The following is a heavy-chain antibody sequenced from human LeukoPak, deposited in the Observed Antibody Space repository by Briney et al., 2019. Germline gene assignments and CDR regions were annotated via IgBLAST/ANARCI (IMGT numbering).Heavy chain of an antibody. CDR3: ARDPGDYDFWSGYYTYYGMDV. J-gene: IGHJ6*02. V-gene: IGHV3-21*01. CDR1: GFTFSSYS. D-gene: IGHD3-3*01. CDR2: ISSSSSYI. Sequence: GGSLRLSCAASGFTFSSYSMNWVRQAPGKGLEWVSSISSSSSYIYYADSVKGRFTISRDNAKNSLYLQMNSLRAEDTAVYYCARDPGDYDFWSGYYTYYGMDVWGQGTTVTVSS.